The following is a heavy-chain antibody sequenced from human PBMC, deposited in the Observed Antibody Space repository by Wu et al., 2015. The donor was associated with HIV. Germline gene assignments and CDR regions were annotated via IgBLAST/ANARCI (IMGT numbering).Heavy chain of an antibody. J-gene: IGHJ4*02. CDR3: TTYGSGYNWMYK. CDR1: GYTLSSSD. D-gene: IGHD1-20*01. CDR2: MNPETGKS. Sequence: QVQLVQSGAEVKRPGASVKVSCKASGYTLSSSDMHWVRQATGQGLEWLGWMNPETGKSVYAQKFQDRVTMTTDTSINTAYMELSSLTSDDTAVYYCTTYGSGYNWMYKWGQGTQVTVSS. V-gene: IGHV1-8*01.